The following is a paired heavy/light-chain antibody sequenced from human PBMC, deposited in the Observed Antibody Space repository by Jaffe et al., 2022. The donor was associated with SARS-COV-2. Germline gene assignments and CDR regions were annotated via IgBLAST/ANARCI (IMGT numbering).Light chain of an antibody. V-gene: IGKV3-11*01. CDR1: QSVSSY. CDR3: QQRSNWPLT. CDR2: DAS. Sequence: EIVLTQSPATLSLSPGERATLSCRASQSVSSYLAWYQQKPGQAPRLLIDDASNRATGIPARFSGSGSGTDFTLTISSLEPEDFAIYYCQQRSNWPLTFGGGTKVEIK. J-gene: IGKJ4*01.
Heavy chain of an antibody. D-gene: IGHD6-19*01. V-gene: IGHV3-48*02. CDR2: ISSSSDRI. CDR3: ARASGYSSGWFLF. J-gene: IGHJ4*02. CDR1: GFTFSSYA. Sequence: EVQLAESGGGLVQPGGSLRLSCAASGFTFSSYAMNWVRQAPGKGLEWVSYISSSSDRIYYADSVKGRFTISRDNAKNSLYLQMNSLRDEDTALYYCARASGYSSGWFLFWGQGTLATVSS.